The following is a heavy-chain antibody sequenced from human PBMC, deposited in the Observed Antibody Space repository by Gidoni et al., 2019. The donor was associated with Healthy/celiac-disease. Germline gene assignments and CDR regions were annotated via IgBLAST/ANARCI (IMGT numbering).Heavy chain of an antibody. CDR1: GGSISSSSYY. CDR3: ARREVITLYYFDY. V-gene: IGHV4-39*01. Sequence: QLQLQESGPGLVKPSETLSLTCTVSGGSISSSSYYWGWIRQPPGKGLEWIGSIYYSGSTYYIPSLKSRVTISVDTSKNQFSLKLSSVTAADTAVYYCARREVITLYYFDYWGQGTLVTVSS. D-gene: IGHD3-22*01. CDR2: IYYSGST. J-gene: IGHJ4*02.